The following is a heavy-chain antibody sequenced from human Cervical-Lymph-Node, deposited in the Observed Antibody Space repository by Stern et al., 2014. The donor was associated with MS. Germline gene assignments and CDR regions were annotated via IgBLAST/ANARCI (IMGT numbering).Heavy chain of an antibody. J-gene: IGHJ4*02. Sequence: QVQLVASGAEVKKPGSSVKVSCKASGGTFSSYAIRWVRQAPGQGLEWMGWIIPSFGTANYAQKFQGRVTITADESTSTAYMELSSLRSEDTAVYYCASERDSSGWSPFDYWGQGTLVTVSS. CDR2: IIPSFGTA. CDR3: ASERDSSGWSPFDY. V-gene: IGHV1-69*01. D-gene: IGHD6-19*01. CDR1: GGTFSSYA.